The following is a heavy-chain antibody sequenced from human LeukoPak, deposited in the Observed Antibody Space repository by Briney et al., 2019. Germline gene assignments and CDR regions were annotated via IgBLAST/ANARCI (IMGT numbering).Heavy chain of an antibody. V-gene: IGHV3-66*01. J-gene: IGHJ4*02. Sequence: GGSLRLSCAASGFTVSSNYMSWVRQAQGKGLEWVSVIYSGGSTYYADSVKGRFTISRDNSKNTLYLQMNSLRAEDTAVYYCARSPKDYVWGSYRNYYFDYWGQGTLVTVSS. CDR2: IYSGGST. CDR3: ARSPKDYVWGSYRNYYFDY. D-gene: IGHD3-16*02. CDR1: GFTVSSNY.